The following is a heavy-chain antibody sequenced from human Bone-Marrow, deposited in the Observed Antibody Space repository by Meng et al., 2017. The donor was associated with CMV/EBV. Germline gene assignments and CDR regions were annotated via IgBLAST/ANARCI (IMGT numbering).Heavy chain of an antibody. CDR1: GFTFSSYV. J-gene: IGHJ4*02. D-gene: IGHD6-13*01. CDR2: ISSSSSYI. V-gene: IGHV3-21*04. Sequence: GESLKISCAASGFTFSSYVMHWVRQAPGKGLEWVSSISSSSSYIYYADSVKGRFTISRDNSKNTLYLQMNSLRAEDTAVYYCATDSSSWYRRNGDYWGQGTLVTGSS. CDR3: ATDSSSWYRRNGDY.